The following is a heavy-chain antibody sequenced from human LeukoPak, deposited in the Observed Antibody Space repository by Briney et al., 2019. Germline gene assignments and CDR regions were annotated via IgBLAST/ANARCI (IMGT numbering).Heavy chain of an antibody. CDR2: ISAYNGNT. J-gene: IGHJ6*03. CDR1: GYTFTSYG. V-gene: IGHV1-18*01. CDR3: ARSPPEYQLRQYYYYYYMDV. Sequence: GASVKVSCKASGYTFTSYGISWVRQAPGQGLEWMGWISAYNGNTNYAQKLQGRVTMTTDTSTSTAYMELRSLRSDDTAVYYCARSPPEYQLRQYYYYYYMDVWGKGTTVTISS. D-gene: IGHD2-2*01.